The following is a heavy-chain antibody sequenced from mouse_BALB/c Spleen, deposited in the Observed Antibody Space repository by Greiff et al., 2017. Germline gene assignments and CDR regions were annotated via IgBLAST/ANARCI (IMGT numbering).Heavy chain of an antibody. D-gene: IGHD2-1*01. V-gene: IGHV5-6*02. Sequence: EVKLVESGGDLVKPGGSLKLSCAASGFTFSSYGMSWVRQTPDKRLEWVATISSGGSYTYYPDSVKGRFTISRDNAKNTLYLQMSSLKSEDTAMYYCARHVYYGNYLDYWGQGTSVTVSS. J-gene: IGHJ4*01. CDR1: GFTFSSYG. CDR3: ARHVYYGNYLDY. CDR2: ISSGGSYT.